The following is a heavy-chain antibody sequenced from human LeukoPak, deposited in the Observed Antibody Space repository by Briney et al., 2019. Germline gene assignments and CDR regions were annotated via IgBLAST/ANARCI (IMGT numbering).Heavy chain of an antibody. V-gene: IGHV3-21*01. CDR3: ARNDDSDQGIDY. CDR2: ISSSGTYK. Sequence: PGGSLRLSCAASGFTFSTYSMNWVRRAPGQGLEWVSSISSSGTYKFYADSVKGRFTISRDNAKNSLYLQMSGLRAEDTALYYCARNDDSDQGIDYWGQGTLVTVSS. D-gene: IGHD4-17*01. CDR1: GFTFSTYS. J-gene: IGHJ4*02.